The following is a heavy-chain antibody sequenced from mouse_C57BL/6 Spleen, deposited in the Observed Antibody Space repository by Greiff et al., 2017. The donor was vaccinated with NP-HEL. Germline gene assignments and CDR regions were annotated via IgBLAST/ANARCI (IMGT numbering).Heavy chain of an antibody. CDR2: INPNNGGT. D-gene: IGHD1-1*01. V-gene: IGHV1-18*01. Sequence: EVQRVESGPELVKPGASVKIPCKASGYTFTDYNMDWVKQSHGKSLEWIGDINPNNGGTIYNQKFKGKATLTVDKSSSTAYMELRSLTSEDTAVYYCAREKRIITTVVGYFDVWGTGTTVTVSS. CDR3: AREKRIITTVVGYFDV. J-gene: IGHJ1*03. CDR1: GYTFTDYN.